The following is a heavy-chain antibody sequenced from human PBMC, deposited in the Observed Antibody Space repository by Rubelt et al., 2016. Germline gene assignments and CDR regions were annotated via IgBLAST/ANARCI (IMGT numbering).Heavy chain of an antibody. V-gene: IGHV3-30*04. Sequence: VRQAPGKGLEWVAVISYDGSNKYYADSVKGRFTISRDNSKNTLYLQMNSLRAEDTAVYYCARRIVGIVVVPQDYYYGMDVWGQGTTVTVSS. CDR2: ISYDGSNK. D-gene: IGHD2-2*01. CDR3: ARRIVGIVVVPQDYYYGMDV. J-gene: IGHJ6*02.